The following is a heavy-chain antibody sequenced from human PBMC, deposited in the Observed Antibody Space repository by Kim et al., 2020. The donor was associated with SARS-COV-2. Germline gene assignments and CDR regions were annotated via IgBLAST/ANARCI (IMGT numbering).Heavy chain of an antibody. D-gene: IGHD6-19*01. J-gene: IGHJ4*02. CDR2: IYYSGST. V-gene: IGHV4-59*01. Sequence: SETLSLTCTVSGGSISSYYWSWIRQPPGEGLEWIGYIYYSGSTNYNPSLKSRVTISVDTSKNQFSLNLTSVTAADTAVYYCARVDYSSGWYYIDYWGQGTLVTVSS. CDR3: ARVDYSSGWYYIDY. CDR1: GGSISSYY.